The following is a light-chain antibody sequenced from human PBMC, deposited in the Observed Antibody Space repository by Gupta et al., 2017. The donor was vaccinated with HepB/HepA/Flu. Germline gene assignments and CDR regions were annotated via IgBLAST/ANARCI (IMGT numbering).Light chain of an antibody. CDR1: SSNIGAGYD. J-gene: IGLJ2*01. CDR2: GNS. CDR3: QSYDSSLSGSV. V-gene: IGLV1-40*01. Sequence: QSVLTQPPSVSVAPGQRVTISCTGSSSNIGAGYDVHWYQQLPGTAPKLLIYGNSNRPSRVPDRFSGSKSGTSASLAITGLQAEDEADYYCQSYDSSLSGSVFGGGTKLTVL.